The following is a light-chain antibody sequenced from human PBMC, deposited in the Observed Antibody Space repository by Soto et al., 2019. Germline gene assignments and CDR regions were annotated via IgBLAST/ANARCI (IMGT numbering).Light chain of an antibody. V-gene: IGLV1-51*01. J-gene: IGLJ1*01. CDR2: DNN. Sequence: QSLLTQPPSGSAAPGQRVTISYSESSSNIGNNYVSWYQQLPGTAPKLLIYDNNKRPSGIPDRFSGSKSGTSATLGITGLQTGDEADYYCGTWDSSLSAYVFGTGTKVTVL. CDR1: SSNIGNNY. CDR3: GTWDSSLSAYV.